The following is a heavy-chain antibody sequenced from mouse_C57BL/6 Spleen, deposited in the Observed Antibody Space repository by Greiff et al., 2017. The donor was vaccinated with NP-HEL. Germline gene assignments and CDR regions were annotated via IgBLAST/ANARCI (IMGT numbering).Heavy chain of an antibody. CDR2: ISNGGGST. Sequence: EVKLVESGGGLVQPGGSLKLSCAASGFTFSDYYMYWVRQTPEKRLEWVAYISNGGGSTYYPDTVKGRFTISRDNAKNTLYLQMSRLKSEDTAMYYCARLNWAFDYWGQGTTLTVSS. CDR1: GFTFSDYY. V-gene: IGHV5-12*01. CDR3: ARLNWAFDY. J-gene: IGHJ2*01. D-gene: IGHD4-1*01.